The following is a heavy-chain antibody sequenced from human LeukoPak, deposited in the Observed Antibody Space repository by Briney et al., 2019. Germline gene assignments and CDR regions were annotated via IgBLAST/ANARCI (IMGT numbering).Heavy chain of an antibody. Sequence: PSETLSLTCTVSGGSISSGGYYWSWIRQHPGKGLEWIGYIYYSGSTYYNPSLKSRVTISVDTSKNQFSLKLSSVTAADTAVYYCARDHLRPQYGGYGREAPKGANWFDPWGQGTLVTVSS. CDR2: IYYSGST. J-gene: IGHJ5*02. CDR3: ARDHLRPQYGGYGREAPKGANWFDP. V-gene: IGHV4-31*03. D-gene: IGHD5-12*01. CDR1: GGSISSGGYY.